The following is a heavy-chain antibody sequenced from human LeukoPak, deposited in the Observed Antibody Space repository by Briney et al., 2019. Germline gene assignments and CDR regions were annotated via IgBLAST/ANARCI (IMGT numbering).Heavy chain of an antibody. Sequence: GGSLRLSCAASGFTFSSYWMSWVRQAPGKGLEWVANIKQDGSEKYYVDSVKGRFTISRDNSKNTLYLQMNSLRAEDTAVYYCARDPGRWERTFYYGMDVWGQGTTVTVSS. CDR2: IKQDGSEK. V-gene: IGHV3-7*01. J-gene: IGHJ6*02. D-gene: IGHD1-26*01. CDR1: GFTFSSYW. CDR3: ARDPGRWERTFYYGMDV.